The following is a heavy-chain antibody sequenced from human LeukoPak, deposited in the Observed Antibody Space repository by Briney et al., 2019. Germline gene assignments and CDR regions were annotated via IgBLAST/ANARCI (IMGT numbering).Heavy chain of an antibody. CDR3: ARGLRAQGAFDI. CDR2: IYYSGST. CDR1: GGSISSGDYY. V-gene: IGHV4-30-4*08. J-gene: IGHJ3*02. D-gene: IGHD4-17*01. Sequence: SETLSLTCTVSGGSISSGDYYWSWIRQPPGKGLEWIGYIYYSGSTYYNPSLKSRVTISVDTSKNQFSLKLSSVTAADTAVYYCARGLRAQGAFDIWGQGTMVTVSS.